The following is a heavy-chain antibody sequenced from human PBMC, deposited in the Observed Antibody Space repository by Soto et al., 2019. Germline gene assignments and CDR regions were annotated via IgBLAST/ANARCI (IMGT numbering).Heavy chain of an antibody. CDR3: TRAPSYGAFDI. Sequence: ASVKVSCKASGYTFTSYYIHWVRQAPGQGLEWMGIINPSGGSTTYAQKFQGRVTMTRDTSTSTAYMELSSLRSEDTAVYYCTRAPSYGAFDIWGQGTMVTVSS. V-gene: IGHV1-46*03. J-gene: IGHJ3*02. CDR1: GYTFTSYY. CDR2: INPSGGST. D-gene: IGHD4-17*01.